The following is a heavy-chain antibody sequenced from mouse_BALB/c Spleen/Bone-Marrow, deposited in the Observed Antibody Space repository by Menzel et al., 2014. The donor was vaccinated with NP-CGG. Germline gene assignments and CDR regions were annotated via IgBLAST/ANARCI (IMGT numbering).Heavy chain of an antibody. V-gene: IGHV1-80*01. CDR3: AKVTTGFAY. CDR2: IYPGDGDT. Sequence: VQLQQSGAELVRPGSSVKISCKASGYAFSSYWVTWVKQRPGQGLEWIGQIYPGDGDTNYNGKFKDKVTLTADKSSSAAYMQLSSLTSEDSAVHFCAKVTTGFAYWGQGTLVTVSA. D-gene: IGHD2-2*01. CDR1: GYAFSSYW. J-gene: IGHJ3*01.